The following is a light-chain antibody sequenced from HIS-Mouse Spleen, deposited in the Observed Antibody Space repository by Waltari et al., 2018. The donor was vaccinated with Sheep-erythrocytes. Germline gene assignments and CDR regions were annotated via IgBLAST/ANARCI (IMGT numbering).Light chain of an antibody. V-gene: IGLV2-11*01. Sequence: QSALTQPPSASGSPGQSVTISCTGTSSHVGGYNYSSRYQQHPGKAPKLMIYDVSKRPSGVPDRFSGSKSGNTASLTISGLQAEDEADYYCCSYAGSYTYVFGTGTKVTVL. CDR1: SSHVGGYNY. CDR3: CSYAGSYTYV. CDR2: DVS. J-gene: IGLJ1*01.